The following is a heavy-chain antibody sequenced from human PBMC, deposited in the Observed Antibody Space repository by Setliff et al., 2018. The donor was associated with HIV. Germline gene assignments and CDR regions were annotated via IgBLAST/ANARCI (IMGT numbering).Heavy chain of an antibody. CDR2: IRSKAYGGTT. CDR1: GDSFIGYY. Sequence: LSLTCAVYGDSFIGYYWTWIRQSPGKGLEWIGFIRSKAYGGTTEYAASVKGRLTISRDDSKSIAYLQMNGLKTEDTAVYYCAAMGVEVVSYYYGMDVWGQGTTVTVSS. J-gene: IGHJ6*02. D-gene: IGHD2-2*01. CDR3: AAMGVEVVSYYYGMDV. V-gene: IGHV3-49*03.